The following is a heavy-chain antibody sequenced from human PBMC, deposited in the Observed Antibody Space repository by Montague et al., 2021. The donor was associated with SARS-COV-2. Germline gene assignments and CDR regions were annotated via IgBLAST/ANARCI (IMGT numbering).Heavy chain of an antibody. CDR3: ARRIVTYYWYFDL. V-gene: IGHV4-59*01. CDR2: IHYSGRA. D-gene: IGHD2-15*01. J-gene: IGHJ2*01. Sequence: SETLSLTCSVPGGSISSSYWSWIRQPPGKGLEYIGYIHYSGRANYNPSLRSRVTTSIDTSKNQFSLKLMSVTAAETAIYFCARRIVTYYWYFDLWGRGTLVTVSS. CDR1: GGSISSSY.